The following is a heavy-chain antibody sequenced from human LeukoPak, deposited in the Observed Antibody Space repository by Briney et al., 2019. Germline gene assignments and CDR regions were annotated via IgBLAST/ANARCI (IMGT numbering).Heavy chain of an antibody. CDR1: GGSFSGYY. Sequence: SETLSLTCAVYGGSFSGYYWSWIRQPPGKGLEWIGEINHSGSTNYNPSLKSRVTISVDRSKNQFSLKLSSVTAADTAVYYCARDYYDSSGPVPFDIWGQGTMVTVSS. V-gene: IGHV4-34*01. J-gene: IGHJ3*02. D-gene: IGHD3-22*01. CDR3: ARDYYDSSGPVPFDI. CDR2: INHSGST.